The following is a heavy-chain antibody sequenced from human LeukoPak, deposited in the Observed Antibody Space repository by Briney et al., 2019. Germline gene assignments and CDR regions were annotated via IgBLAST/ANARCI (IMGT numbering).Heavy chain of an antibody. V-gene: IGHV3-7*01. Sequence: GSLRLSCAASGFILSGYFMSWVRQAPGKGLEWVASIKHDGSEEYYVDSVRGRLTISRDNTKSSLYLQMSSLRAEDTAVYYCATDRGWRTSGYYLYYFESWGQGTLVTVSS. J-gene: IGHJ4*02. CDR1: GFILSGYF. CDR3: ATDRGWRTSGYYLYYFES. CDR2: IKHDGSEE. D-gene: IGHD3-3*01.